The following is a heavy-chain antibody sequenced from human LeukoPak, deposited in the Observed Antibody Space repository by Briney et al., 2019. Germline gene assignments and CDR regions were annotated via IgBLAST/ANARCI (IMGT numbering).Heavy chain of an antibody. CDR1: GGSISSYY. V-gene: IGHV4-30-4*08. CDR3: ARSTGGYYGSGSYENWFDP. D-gene: IGHD3-10*01. Sequence: PSETLSLTCTVSGGSISSYYWSWIRQPPGKGLEWIGYIYYSGSTYYNPSLKSRVTISVDTSKNQFSLKLSSVTAADTAVYYCARSTGGYYGSGSYENWFDPWGQGTLVTVSS. CDR2: IYYSGST. J-gene: IGHJ5*02.